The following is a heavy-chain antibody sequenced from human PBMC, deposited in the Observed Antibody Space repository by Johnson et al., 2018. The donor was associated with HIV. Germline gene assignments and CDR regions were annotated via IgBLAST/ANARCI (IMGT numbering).Heavy chain of an antibody. J-gene: IGHJ3*02. CDR3: AKGENDYGDYGLDAFDI. D-gene: IGHD4-17*01. Sequence: QMLLVESGGGVVQPGRSLRLSCAASGFTFSSYAMHWVRQAPGKGLEWVAVISYDGSNKYYADSVKGRFTISRDNSKNTLYLQMNSLRAEDTAVYYCAKGENDYGDYGLDAFDIWGQGTM. CDR1: GFTFSSYA. CDR2: ISYDGSNK. V-gene: IGHV3-30*04.